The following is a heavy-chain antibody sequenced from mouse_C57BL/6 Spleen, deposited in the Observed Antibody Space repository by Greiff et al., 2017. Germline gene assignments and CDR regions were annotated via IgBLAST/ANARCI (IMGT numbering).Heavy chain of an antibody. CDR2: IDPSDSYT. J-gene: IGHJ1*03. CDR1: GYTFTSYW. Sequence: VQLQQPGAELVKPGASVKLSCKASGYTFTSYWMQWIGEIDPSDSYTNYNQKFKGKATLTVDTSSSTAYMQLSSLTSEDSAVYYCARGKIYDYDEDWYFDVWGTGTTVTVSS. D-gene: IGHD2-4*01. CDR3: ARGKIYDYDEDWYFDV. V-gene: IGHV1-50*01.